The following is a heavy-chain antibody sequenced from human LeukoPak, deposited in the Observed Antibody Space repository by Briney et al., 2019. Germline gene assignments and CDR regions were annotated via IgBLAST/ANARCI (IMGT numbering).Heavy chain of an antibody. CDR2: IYYSGSP. J-gene: IGHJ4*02. CDR1: GGSISSYY. D-gene: IGHD6-19*01. V-gene: IGHV4-59*01. Sequence: TTSETLSLTCTGSGGSISSYYWSWIRQPPGKGLEWIGYIYYSGSPNYNPSLKSRVIISVDTSNNQFSLNLSSVTAADTAVYYCARGRMGSSGWYDDYWGQGTLVTVSS. CDR3: ARGRMGSSGWYDDY.